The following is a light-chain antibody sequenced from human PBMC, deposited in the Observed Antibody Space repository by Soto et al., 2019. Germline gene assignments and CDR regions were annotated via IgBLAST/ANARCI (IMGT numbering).Light chain of an antibody. CDR1: SSDIGGYNY. Sequence: QSVLTQPASVSGSPGQSITISCTGTSSDIGGYNYVSWYQQYPGKAPKLIIYEVSNRPSGVSTRFSGSKSGNTASLTISGLQDEDETNSHCTSYTHTTTPVVLGGGTHLNVL. J-gene: IGLJ2*01. CDR2: EVS. CDR3: TSYTHTTTPVV. V-gene: IGLV2-14*01.